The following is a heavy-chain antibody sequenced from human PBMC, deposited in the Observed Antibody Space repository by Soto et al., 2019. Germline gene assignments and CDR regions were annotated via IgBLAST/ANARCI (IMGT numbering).Heavy chain of an antibody. D-gene: IGHD6-6*01. Sequence: GSLRLSCAASGFTFSSYSMNWVRQAPGKGLEWVSYISSSSSTIYYADSVKGRFTISRDNAKNSLYLQLNSLRDGDTAVYFCARGLAVRPSWFDPWGQGTLVTVSS. V-gene: IGHV3-48*02. J-gene: IGHJ5*02. CDR3: ARGLAVRPSWFDP. CDR2: ISSSSSTI. CDR1: GFTFSSYS.